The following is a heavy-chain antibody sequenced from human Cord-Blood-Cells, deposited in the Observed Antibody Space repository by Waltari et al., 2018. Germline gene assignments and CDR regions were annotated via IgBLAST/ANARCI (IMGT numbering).Heavy chain of an antibody. V-gene: IGHV4-59*01. Sequence: QVQLQESGPGLVKPSETLSLTCTVSGGSISSYYWSWIRQPPGKGLEWIGYIYYSGSTNYSPALKRRVTISVDTSKNQFSLKLSSVTAADTAVYYCARDRGPGSYFDYWGQGTLVTVSS. J-gene: IGHJ4*02. D-gene: IGHD1-26*01. CDR2: IYYSGST. CDR1: GGSISSYY. CDR3: ARDRGPGSYFDY.